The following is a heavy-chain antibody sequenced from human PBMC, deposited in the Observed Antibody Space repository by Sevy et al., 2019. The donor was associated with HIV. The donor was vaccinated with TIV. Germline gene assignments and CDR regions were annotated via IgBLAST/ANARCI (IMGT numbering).Heavy chain of an antibody. J-gene: IGHJ6*02. CDR2: INSDGSST. Sequence: GGSLRLSCAASGFTFSSYWMHWVRQAPGKGLVWVSRINSDGSSTSYADSVKGRFIISRDNAKNTLYLQMNSLRAEDTAVYYCARDGAYYYDSSGYYYYYGMDVWGQGTTVTVSS. D-gene: IGHD3-22*01. CDR3: ARDGAYYYDSSGYYYYYGMDV. V-gene: IGHV3-74*01. CDR1: GFTFSSYW.